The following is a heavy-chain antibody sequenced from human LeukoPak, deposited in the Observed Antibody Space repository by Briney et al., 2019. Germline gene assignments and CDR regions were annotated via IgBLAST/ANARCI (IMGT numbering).Heavy chain of an antibody. Sequence: ASVKVSCKASGYTFTGHYLHWVRQAPGQGLEWMGWINPNSGDTNYAQKFQGRVTMTRDTSISTAYMELSSLRSDDTAVYYCARVRGAASFDYWGQGTLVTVSS. V-gene: IGHV1-2*02. CDR3: ARVRGAASFDY. CDR2: INPNSGDT. J-gene: IGHJ4*02. CDR1: GYTFTGHY. D-gene: IGHD3-10*01.